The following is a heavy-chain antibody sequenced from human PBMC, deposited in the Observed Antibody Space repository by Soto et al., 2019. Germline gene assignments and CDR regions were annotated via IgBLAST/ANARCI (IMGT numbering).Heavy chain of an antibody. J-gene: IGHJ4*02. CDR3: ARDYLATYQRYCSGGTCPIDY. V-gene: IGHV3-11*01. CDR2: ISSKNTI. CDR1: GFTFSDYS. Sequence: QVQLVESGGGSVKPGVSLRLSCVASGFTFSDYSMNWIRQAAGKGLEWLSYISSKNTIYYAEDVKGRFTISRDNAKNSMYLSMNSLTAEDTAVYYCARDYLATYQRYCSGGTCPIDYWGQGTLVTVSS. D-gene: IGHD2-15*01.